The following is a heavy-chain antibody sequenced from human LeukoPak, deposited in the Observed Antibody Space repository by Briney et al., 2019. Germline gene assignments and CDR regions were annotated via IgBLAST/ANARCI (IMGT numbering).Heavy chain of an antibody. CDR1: GFTFRSYW. Sequence: GGSLRLSCAASGFTFRSYWMSWVRQAPGKGLEWVAFIRYDGSNKYYADSVKGRFTISRDNSKNTLYLQMNSLRAEDTAVYYCANPLGYCTNGVCSPDYWGQGTLVTVSS. V-gene: IGHV3-30*02. CDR2: IRYDGSNK. J-gene: IGHJ4*02. D-gene: IGHD2-8*01. CDR3: ANPLGYCTNGVCSPDY.